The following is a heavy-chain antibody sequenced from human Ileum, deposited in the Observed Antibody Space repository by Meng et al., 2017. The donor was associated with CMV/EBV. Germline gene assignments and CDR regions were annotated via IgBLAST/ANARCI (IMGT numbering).Heavy chain of an antibody. J-gene: IGHJ4*02. Sequence: QSQLVQAGAEVGKAGSLVMGSCKTSGYTFSNYGLNWIRQAPGQGLEWMGWVSPYNGDTHYPQSLQGRVTMTTDASTKTVYMELRNLRSDDTAVYYCSRETVGAGDYWGQGTLVTVSS. CDR1: GYTFSNYG. CDR2: VSPYNGDT. D-gene: IGHD1-26*01. CDR3: SRETVGAGDY. V-gene: IGHV1-18*01.